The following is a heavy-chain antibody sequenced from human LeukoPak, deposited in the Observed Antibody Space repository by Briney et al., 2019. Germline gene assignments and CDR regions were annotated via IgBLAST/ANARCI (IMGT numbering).Heavy chain of an antibody. Sequence: GGSLRLSCAASGFTFSSYAMHWVRQAPGKGLEWVAVIWYDGSIKYYADSVKGRFTISRDNAKNSLYLQMNSLRAEDTAVYYCAREELNIVVVPAAPDYWGQGALVTVSS. CDR2: IWYDGSIK. V-gene: IGHV3-33*01. CDR3: AREELNIVVVPAAPDY. D-gene: IGHD2-2*01. J-gene: IGHJ4*02. CDR1: GFTFSSYA.